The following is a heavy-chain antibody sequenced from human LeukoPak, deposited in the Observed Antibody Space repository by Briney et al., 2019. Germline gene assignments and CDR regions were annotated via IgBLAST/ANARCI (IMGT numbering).Heavy chain of an antibody. J-gene: IGHJ5*02. Sequence: SETLSLXCTVSGGSISSSSYYWGWIRQPPGKGPEWIGSIYYSGSTYYNPSLKSRVTISVDTSKNQFSLKLSSVTAADTAVYYCARHLAVVPTAIHWFDPWGQGTLVTVSS. CDR2: IYYSGST. CDR3: ARHLAVVPTAIHWFDP. V-gene: IGHV4-39*01. CDR1: GGSISSSSYY. D-gene: IGHD2-2*01.